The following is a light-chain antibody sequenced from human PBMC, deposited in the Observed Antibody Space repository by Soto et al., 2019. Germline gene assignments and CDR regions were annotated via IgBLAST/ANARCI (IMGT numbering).Light chain of an antibody. Sequence: DIQMTQSPSTLSGSVGDRVTITCRASQTISSWLAWYQQKPGKAPKLLIYGASTLQSGVPSRFSASGSGTHFTLTINSLQPEDFGTYSCQQSYSTPTFGQGTKVDIK. CDR3: QQSYSTPT. CDR1: QTISSW. V-gene: IGKV1-39*01. J-gene: IGKJ1*01. CDR2: GAS.